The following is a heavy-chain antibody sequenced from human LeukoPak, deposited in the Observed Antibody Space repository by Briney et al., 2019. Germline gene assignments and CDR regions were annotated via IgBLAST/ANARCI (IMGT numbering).Heavy chain of an antibody. CDR3: AVVEMATIHIDY. CDR2: IYYSGST. Sequence: PSETLSLTCTVSGGSISSSSYYWGWIRQLPGKGLEWIGSIYYSGSTYYNPSLKSRVTISVDTSKNQFSLKLSSVTAADTAVYYCAVVEMATIHIDYWGQGTLVTVSS. J-gene: IGHJ4*02. CDR1: GGSISSSSYY. V-gene: IGHV4-39*01. D-gene: IGHD5-24*01.